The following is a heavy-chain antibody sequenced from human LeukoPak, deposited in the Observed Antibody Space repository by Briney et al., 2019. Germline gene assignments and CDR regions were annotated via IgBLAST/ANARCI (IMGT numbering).Heavy chain of an antibody. V-gene: IGHV3-21*01. CDR1: GFTFSSYS. CDR2: ISSSSSYI. D-gene: IGHD3-16*02. Sequence: GGSLRLSCAASGFTFSSYSMNWVRQAPGKGLEWVSSISSSSSYIYYADSVKGRFTISRDNAKNSLYLQMNSLRAEDTAVYYCEREDYDYVWGSYRVFDYWGQGTLVTVSS. CDR3: EREDYDYVWGSYRVFDY. J-gene: IGHJ4*02.